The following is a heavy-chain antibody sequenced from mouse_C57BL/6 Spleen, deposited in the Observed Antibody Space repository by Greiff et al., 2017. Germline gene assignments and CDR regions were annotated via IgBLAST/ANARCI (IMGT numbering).Heavy chain of an antibody. CDR1: GYTFTSYW. V-gene: IGHV1-7*01. D-gene: IGHD2-4*01. CDR2: INPSSGYT. Sequence: QVHVKQSGAELAKPGASVKLSCKASGYTFTSYWMHWVKQRPGKGLEWIGYINPSSGYTKYNQKFKDKATLTADKSSSTAYMQLSSLTYEDSAVYYCARGGDYDGSPMDYWGQGTSVTVSS. J-gene: IGHJ4*01. CDR3: ARGGDYDGSPMDY.